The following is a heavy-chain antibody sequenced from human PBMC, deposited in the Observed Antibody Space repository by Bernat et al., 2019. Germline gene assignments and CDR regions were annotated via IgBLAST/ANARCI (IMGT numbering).Heavy chain of an antibody. V-gene: IGHV3-30-3*01. D-gene: IGHD4-11*01. CDR3: ARDDPTQPSPLDY. Sequence: QVQLVESGGGVVQPGRSLRLSCAASGFTFSSYDMHWVRQAPGKGLEWVAVTSYDASNKYYADYVKGRFTISRDNSKKTLYLQMNSLRAEDTAVYYCARDDPTQPSPLDYWGQGTLVTVSS. J-gene: IGHJ4*02. CDR1: GFTFSSYD. CDR2: TSYDASNK.